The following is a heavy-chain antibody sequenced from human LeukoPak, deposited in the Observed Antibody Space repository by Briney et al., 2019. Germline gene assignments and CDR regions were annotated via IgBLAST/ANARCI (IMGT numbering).Heavy chain of an antibody. V-gene: IGHV4-61*02. D-gene: IGHD3-22*01. CDR1: GAAISSGTYY. Sequence: SQTLSLTYTVSGAAISSGTYYWSWIRQPAGKGLEWIGRIFASGNTDYNPSLKSRVFISIETSKNRFSLTLNSVTAADTAVYYCATLRGDYYDSRAFDLWGQGTMVTVSS. CDR3: ATLRGDYYDSRAFDL. J-gene: IGHJ3*01. CDR2: IFASGNT.